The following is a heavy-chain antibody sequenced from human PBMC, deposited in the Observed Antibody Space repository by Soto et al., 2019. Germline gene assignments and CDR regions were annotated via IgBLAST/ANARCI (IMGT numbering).Heavy chain of an antibody. Sequence: LRLSCAAPGFTFSSYAMSWVRQAPGKGLEWVSGISDSGGSTYYADSVKGRFTISRDNSKNTLYLQMNSLRAEDTAVYYCAKGTYYYVSAPYYFDYWGQGTLVTVSS. CDR1: GFTFSSYA. CDR2: ISDSGGST. V-gene: IGHV3-23*01. CDR3: AKGTYYYVSAPYYFDY. J-gene: IGHJ4*02. D-gene: IGHD3-10*01.